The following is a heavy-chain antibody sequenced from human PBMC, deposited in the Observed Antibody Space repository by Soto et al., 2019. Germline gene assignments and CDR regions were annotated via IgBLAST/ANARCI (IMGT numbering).Heavy chain of an antibody. V-gene: IGHV1-69*13. CDR3: AREXATMQPGDGYRYGAFDY. CDR2: IIPIFGTP. CDR1: GGTFSSYA. J-gene: IGHJ4*02. D-gene: IGHD5-18*01. Sequence: SVKVSCKASGGTFSSYAISWVRQAPGQGLEWMGGIIPIFGTPNYAQKFQGRVTITADESTSTAYMELSSLRSEDTAVYYCAREXATMQPGDGYRYGAFDYWGQGTLVTVSS.